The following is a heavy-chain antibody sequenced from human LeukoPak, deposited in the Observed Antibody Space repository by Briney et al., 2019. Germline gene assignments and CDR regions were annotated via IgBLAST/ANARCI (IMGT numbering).Heavy chain of an antibody. CDR1: GYTFTGYY. V-gene: IGHV1-2*02. D-gene: IGHD3-3*01. CDR3: ARAPVGGPLRFFDY. Sequence: ASVKVSCKASGYTFTGYYIHWVRQAPGQGLEWMGWIHPNSGGTNFVQKFQGRVTMTRDSSISTACMEVSSLRSDDTAVYYCARAPVGGPLRFFDYWGQGTLVTVSS. CDR2: IHPNSGGT. J-gene: IGHJ4*02.